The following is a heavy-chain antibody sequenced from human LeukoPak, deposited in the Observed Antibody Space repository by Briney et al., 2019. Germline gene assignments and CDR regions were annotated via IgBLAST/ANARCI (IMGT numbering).Heavy chain of an antibody. CDR1: GYSFTSYG. CDR3: ARDYYDSSGYYHGGH. V-gene: IGHV1-46*01. D-gene: IGHD3-22*01. Sequence: EASVKVSCKASGYSFTSYGIHWVRQAPGQGLEWMGIINPSGGSTTYAQNFQGRVTLTGDTSTGAVYMELSRLRSEDTAVYYCARDYYDSSGYYHGGHWGQGTLVTVSS. J-gene: IGHJ4*02. CDR2: INPSGGST.